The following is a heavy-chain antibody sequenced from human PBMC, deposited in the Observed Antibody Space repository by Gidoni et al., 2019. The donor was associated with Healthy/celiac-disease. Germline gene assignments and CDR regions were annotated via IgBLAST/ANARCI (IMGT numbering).Heavy chain of an antibody. CDR3: AKAYRVLYADDCSGLGHAFDI. V-gene: IGHV3-23*01. J-gene: IGHJ3*02. D-gene: IGHD3-22*01. CDR1: GFTFSSYA. Sequence: VQLLESGGGLGQPGGALSISCAASGFTFSSYALSWVRQVAGKGLEWVSAIVGSGGSTYYADSVKGRFTISRDNSKNTLYLQMNSLRAEDTAVYYCAKAYRVLYADDCSGLGHAFDIWGQGTMVTVSS. CDR2: IVGSGGST.